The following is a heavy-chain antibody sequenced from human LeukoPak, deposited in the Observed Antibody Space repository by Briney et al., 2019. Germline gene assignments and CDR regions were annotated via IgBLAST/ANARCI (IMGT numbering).Heavy chain of an antibody. CDR3: ARKGAGTTSHFDY. J-gene: IGHJ4*02. D-gene: IGHD1-7*01. Sequence: ASVTVSFTASGYTFTSYDINWVRQAPGQGLEWMGWMNPNSGNTGYAQKFQGRVTMTRNTSISTAYMELSSLRSEATAVYYCARKGAGTTSHFDYWGQGTLVTLSS. CDR1: GYTFTSYD. CDR2: MNPNSGNT. V-gene: IGHV1-8*01.